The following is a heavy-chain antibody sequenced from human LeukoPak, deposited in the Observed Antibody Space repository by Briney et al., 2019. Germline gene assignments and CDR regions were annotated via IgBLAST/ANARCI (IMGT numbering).Heavy chain of an antibody. J-gene: IGHJ4*02. CDR3: ARDIFSPYYYDSSGHGDY. CDR2: VKQDGSEK. D-gene: IGHD3-22*01. CDR1: GFTFSSYW. V-gene: IGHV3-7*01. Sequence: PGGSLRLSCAASGFTFSSYWMSWVRQAPGKGLEWVANVKQDGSEKYYVDSVKGRFTISRDNAKNSLYLQMNSLRAEDTAVYYCARDIFSPYYYDSSGHGDYWGQGTLVTVSS.